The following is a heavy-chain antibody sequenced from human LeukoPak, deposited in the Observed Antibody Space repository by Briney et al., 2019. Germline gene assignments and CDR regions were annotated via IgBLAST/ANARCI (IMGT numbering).Heavy chain of an antibody. Sequence: GGSLRLPCTASGLTFSSYGIHWVRQAPGKGLDWVSLIWYDGSNKYYADSVKGRFTVSRDNSKNTLYLQMNSLSPEDTAVYYCARGNAAMIDYWGQGTLVTVSS. CDR1: GLTFSSYG. J-gene: IGHJ4*02. D-gene: IGHD5-18*01. V-gene: IGHV3-33*01. CDR2: IWYDGSNK. CDR3: ARGNAAMIDY.